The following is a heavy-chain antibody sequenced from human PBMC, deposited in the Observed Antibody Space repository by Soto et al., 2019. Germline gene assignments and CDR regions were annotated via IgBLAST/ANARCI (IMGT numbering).Heavy chain of an antibody. CDR1: GYTFRAYG. CDR2: ISPYNGNR. Sequence: QVQLVQSGAEVKWPGASVTVSCKASGYTFRAYGVTWLRQAPGQGLEWMGWISPYNGNRHYAQNFQGRVTMTTDTXTNTAYRELRSLTSDDTAVYYCARGGHYEGQWFDPWGQGTLVTVSS. V-gene: IGHV1-18*01. D-gene: IGHD4-17*01. CDR3: ARGGHYEGQWFDP. J-gene: IGHJ5*02.